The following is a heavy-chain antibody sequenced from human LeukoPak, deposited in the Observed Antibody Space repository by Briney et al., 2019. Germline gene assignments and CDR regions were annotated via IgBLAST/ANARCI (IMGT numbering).Heavy chain of an antibody. CDR1: GYTFTGYY. CDR2: INPNSGGT. V-gene: IGHV1-2*02. D-gene: IGHD6-13*01. CDR3: ARNLPEYSGSWNSWFDP. Sequence: ASVKVSCKASGYTFTGYYMHWVRQAPGQGLEWMGWINPNSGGTNYAQKFQGRVTMTRDTSISTAYMELSRLRSDDTAVYYCARNLPEYSGSWNSWFDPWGQGTLVTVSS. J-gene: IGHJ5*02.